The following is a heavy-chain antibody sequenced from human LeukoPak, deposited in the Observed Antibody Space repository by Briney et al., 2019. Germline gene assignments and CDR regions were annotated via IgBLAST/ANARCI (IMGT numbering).Heavy chain of an antibody. Sequence: ASVKVSCKASGYTFTTYYMHWVRQAPGQGLEWLGIINPTSGSTNYAQKFQGRVTMTRYTSTSTVYLELSGLTSEDTGVYYCARDLRSGSVRFDYWGQGTLVTVSS. CDR1: GYTFTTYY. CDR2: INPTSGST. J-gene: IGHJ4*02. V-gene: IGHV1-46*01. CDR3: ARDLRSGSVRFDY. D-gene: IGHD3-10*01.